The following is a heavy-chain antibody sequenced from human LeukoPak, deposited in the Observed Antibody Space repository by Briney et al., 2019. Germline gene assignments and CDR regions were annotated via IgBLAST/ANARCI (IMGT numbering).Heavy chain of an antibody. J-gene: IGHJ4*02. CDR2: ISNNGGYT. V-gene: IGHV3-23*01. CDR1: GFTFSNSA. D-gene: IGHD2-15*01. CDR3: AKQLGYCSDGSCYFPY. Sequence: RGSLRLSCAASGFTFSNSAMSWVRQAPGKGLEWVSAISNNGGYTYYADSVQGRFTISRDNSKSTLCLQMNSLRAEDTAVYYCAKQLGYCSDGSCYFPYWGQGTLVTVSS.